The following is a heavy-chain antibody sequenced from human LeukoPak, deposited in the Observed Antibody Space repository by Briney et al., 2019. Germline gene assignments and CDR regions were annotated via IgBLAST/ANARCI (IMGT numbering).Heavy chain of an antibody. CDR2: IYYSGST. J-gene: IGHJ3*01. V-gene: IGHV4-59*01. D-gene: IGHD3-10*01. CDR1: GGSISSYY. Sequence: SETLSLTCTVSGGSISSYYWSWVRQPPGKGLEWIGYIYYSGSTNYNPSLKSRVTISVDTSKNQFSLNLSSVTAADTALYYCARDPSAFAGAFDVWGQGTMLTVSS. CDR3: ARDPSAFAGAFDV.